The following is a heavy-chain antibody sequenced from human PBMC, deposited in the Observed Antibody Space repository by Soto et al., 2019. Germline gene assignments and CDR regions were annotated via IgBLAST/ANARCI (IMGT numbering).Heavy chain of an antibody. CDR3: AKVLPPLSTNHFFDY. D-gene: IGHD2-2*01. V-gene: IGHV3-30*18. CDR1: GFTFSSYG. J-gene: IGHJ4*02. CDR2: ISYDGSNK. Sequence: GGSLRLSCAASGFTFSSYGMHWVRQAPGKGLEWVAVISYDGSNKYYGDSVKGRFTISRDNSKNTLSLQMNGLRDEDTAFYYCAKVLPPLSTNHFFDYWGQGTLVTVSS.